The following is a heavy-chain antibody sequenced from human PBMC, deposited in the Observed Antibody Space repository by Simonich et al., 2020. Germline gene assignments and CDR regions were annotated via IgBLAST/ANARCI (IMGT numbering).Heavy chain of an antibody. V-gene: IGHV3-74*01. D-gene: IGHD4-4*01. CDR2: MYSGGSST. CDR3: ARDYSNYDAFDI. CDR1: GFTFSSYW. J-gene: IGHJ3*02. Sequence: EVQLVESGGGLVQPGGSLRLSCAASGFTFSSYWMHWVRQAPGKGLVWVVRMYSGGSSTSYADAGKGRFTISRDNAKNTLYMQMNSLRAEDTAVYYCARDYSNYDAFDIWGQGTMVTVSS.